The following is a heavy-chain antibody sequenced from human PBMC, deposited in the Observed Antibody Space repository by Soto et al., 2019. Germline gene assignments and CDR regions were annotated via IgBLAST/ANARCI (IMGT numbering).Heavy chain of an antibody. CDR1: GASISTSY. Sequence: SETLSLTCAVSGASISTSYWSWVRQPPGKGLECIGYIAHTGDINYNPSLRSRATMSLDTPKNQFSLKLTSVTAADTAVYYCARANWYSEYWGQGTLVTVSS. D-gene: IGHD7-27*01. CDR3: ARANWYSEY. V-gene: IGHV4-59*01. J-gene: IGHJ4*02. CDR2: IAHTGDI.